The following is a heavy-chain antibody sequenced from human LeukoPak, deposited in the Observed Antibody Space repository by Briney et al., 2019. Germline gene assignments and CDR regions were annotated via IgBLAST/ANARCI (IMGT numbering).Heavy chain of an antibody. Sequence: SETLSLTCTVSGGSIGSSSYSWGWIRQPPGKGLEWIGSIYYSGSTYFNPSLKSRVTISVDTSKNQFSLKLSSVTAADTAVYYCARGPRGYSYGYDYWGQGTLVTVSS. J-gene: IGHJ4*02. CDR1: GGSIGSSSYS. CDR3: ARGPRGYSYGYDY. V-gene: IGHV4-39*07. CDR2: IYYSGST. D-gene: IGHD5-18*01.